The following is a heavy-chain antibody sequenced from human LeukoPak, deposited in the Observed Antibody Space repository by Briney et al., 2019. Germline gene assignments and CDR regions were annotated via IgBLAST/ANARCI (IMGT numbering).Heavy chain of an antibody. D-gene: IGHD3-22*01. V-gene: IGHV1-2*02. CDR1: GYTFTGYY. CDR3: ARGRPGSSGYYYYFDY. J-gene: IGHJ4*02. CDR2: INPNSGGT. Sequence: ASVKVSCKASGYTFTGYYMHWVRQAPGQGLEWMGWINPNSGGTNYAQKFQGRVTITRNTSISTAYMELSSLRSEDTAVYYCARGRPGSSGYYYYFDYWGQGTLVTVSS.